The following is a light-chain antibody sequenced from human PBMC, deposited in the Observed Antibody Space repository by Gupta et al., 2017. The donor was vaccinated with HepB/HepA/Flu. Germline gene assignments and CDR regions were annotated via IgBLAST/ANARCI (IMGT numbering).Light chain of an antibody. CDR1: SSNIGSNT. V-gene: IGLV1-44*01. Sequence: QSVLTQPPSASGTPGQRVTISCSGSSSNIGSNTVNWYQQLPGTAPKLLIYSNNQRPSGVPDRFSGSKSGTSASLAISGPQPEDEADYYCAAWDDSLNGPLYVFGTGTKVTVL. CDR3: AAWDDSLNGPLYV. J-gene: IGLJ1*01. CDR2: SNN.